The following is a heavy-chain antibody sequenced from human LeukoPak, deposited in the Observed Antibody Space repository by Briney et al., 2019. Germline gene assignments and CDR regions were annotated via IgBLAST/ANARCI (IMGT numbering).Heavy chain of an antibody. CDR1: GGSISSSSYY. Sequence: PSETLSLTCTVSGGSISSSSYYWGWIRQPPGKGLEWIGSIYYSGSTYYNPSLKSRVTISVDTSKNQFSLKLSSVTAADTAVYYCAREGAARNWFDPWGQGTLVTVSS. CDR3: AREGAARNWFDP. D-gene: IGHD6-6*01. J-gene: IGHJ5*02. CDR2: IYYSGST. V-gene: IGHV4-39*07.